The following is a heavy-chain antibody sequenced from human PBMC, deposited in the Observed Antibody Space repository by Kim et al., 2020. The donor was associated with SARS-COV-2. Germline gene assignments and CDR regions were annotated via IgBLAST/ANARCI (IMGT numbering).Heavy chain of an antibody. V-gene: IGHV3-7*01. J-gene: IGHJ4*02. CDR1: GFTFSSYW. D-gene: IGHD2-21*01. Sequence: GGSLRLSCAASGFTFSSYWMSWVRQAPGKGLEWVANIKQDGSEKYYVDSVKGRFTISRDNAKNSLYLQMNSLRAEDTAVYYCARGPTYSTLYYFDYWGQGTLVTVSS. CDR2: IKQDGSEK. CDR3: ARGPTYSTLYYFDY.